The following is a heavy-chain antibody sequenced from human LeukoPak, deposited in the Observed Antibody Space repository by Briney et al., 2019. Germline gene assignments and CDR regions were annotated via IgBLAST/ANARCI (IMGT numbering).Heavy chain of an antibody. V-gene: IGHV1-69*13. CDR2: IIPIFGPA. CDR1: GGTFSSYA. CDR3: ARSPRYSSSPDY. J-gene: IGHJ4*02. Sequence: ASVKVSCKASGGTFSSYAISWVRQAPGQGLEWVGGIIPIFGPANYAQKFQGRVTITADESTSTAYMELSSLRSEDTAVNYCARSPRYSSSPDYWGQGTLVTVSS. D-gene: IGHD6-13*01.